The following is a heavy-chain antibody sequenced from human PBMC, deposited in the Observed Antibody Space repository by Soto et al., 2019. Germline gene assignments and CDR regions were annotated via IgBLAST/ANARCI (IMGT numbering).Heavy chain of an antibody. CDR3: ARHTDYDSSGYYYVDY. D-gene: IGHD3-22*01. V-gene: IGHV5-51*01. CDR1: GYSFTSYW. Sequence: PGESLKISCKGSGYSFTSYWIGWVRQMPGKGLEWMGIIYPGDSDTRYSPSFQGQVTISADKSISTAYLQWSSLKASDTAMYYCARHTDYDSSGYYYVDYWGQGTLVTVSS. CDR2: IYPGDSDT. J-gene: IGHJ4*02.